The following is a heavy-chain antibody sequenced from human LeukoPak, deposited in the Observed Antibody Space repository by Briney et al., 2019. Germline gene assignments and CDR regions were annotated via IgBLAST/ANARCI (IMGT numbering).Heavy chain of an antibody. V-gene: IGHV3-7*01. CDR2: IKQGGNEK. CDR3: AGPPSRYDPVGP. Sequence: PGGSLRLSCAASGFTFSRFWMTWVRQAPGKGLEWVAHIKQGGNEKYYADSVKGRFTISRDDAKSSLYLEMTNVRGDDTAMYYCAGPPSRYDPVGPWGQGTLVTVSS. J-gene: IGHJ5*02. CDR1: GFTFSRFW. D-gene: IGHD3-16*01.